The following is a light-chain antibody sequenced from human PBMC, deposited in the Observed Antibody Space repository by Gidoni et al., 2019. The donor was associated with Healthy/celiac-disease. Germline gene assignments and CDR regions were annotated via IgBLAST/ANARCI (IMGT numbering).Light chain of an antibody. CDR3: CSYAGSSTFRV. J-gene: IGLJ3*02. V-gene: IGLV2-23*02. Sequence: QSALTQPASVSGSPGQSITISCTGTSSDVGSYNLVSWSQQHPGKAPKLMIYEVSKRPSGVSNRFSGSKSGNTASLTISGLQAEDEADYYCCSYAGSSTFRVFGGGTKLTVL. CDR2: EVS. CDR1: SSDVGSYNL.